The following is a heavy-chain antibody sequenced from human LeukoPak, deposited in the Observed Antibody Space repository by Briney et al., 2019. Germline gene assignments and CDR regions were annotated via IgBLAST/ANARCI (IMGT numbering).Heavy chain of an antibody. Sequence: GGSLRLSCAVSGFPFSIYEMNWVRQAPGKGLEWVSNIGSSGTTRYCADSVKGRFSISRDNAKNSLYLQMNSLRVEDTGVYYCAVLAVASDFDYWGQGALVTVSS. CDR1: GFPFSIYE. CDR2: IGSSGTTR. CDR3: AVLAVASDFDY. J-gene: IGHJ4*02. D-gene: IGHD6-19*01. V-gene: IGHV3-48*03.